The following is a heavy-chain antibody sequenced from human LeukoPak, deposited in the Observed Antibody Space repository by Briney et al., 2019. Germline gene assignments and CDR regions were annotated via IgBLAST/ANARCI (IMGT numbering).Heavy chain of an antibody. CDR1: GFTFETYN. V-gene: IGHV3-21*01. D-gene: IGHD3-10*01. Sequence: GGSLRLACVASGFTFETYNMNWVRQAPGKGLEWVASIRSYSSYIHYGDSVKGRFTISRDDAKKSVYLQMNSLRAEDTAVYYCARERFHGSGAPKSDYWGQGTLVTVSS. CDR2: IRSYSSYI. CDR3: ARERFHGSGAPKSDY. J-gene: IGHJ4*02.